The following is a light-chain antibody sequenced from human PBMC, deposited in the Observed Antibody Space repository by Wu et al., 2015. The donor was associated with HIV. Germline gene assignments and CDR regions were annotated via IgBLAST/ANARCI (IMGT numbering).Light chain of an antibody. Sequence: ASVGDRVIITCRASXSINTYLNWYQQKPGKAPNLLIYAASTLQSGVPSRFSGSGSETDFTLTISNLQPEDFATYYCQQSFTSPFTFGPGTKVHIK. J-gene: IGKJ3*01. CDR3: QQSFTSPFT. CDR2: AAS. CDR1: XSINTY. V-gene: IGKV1-39*01.